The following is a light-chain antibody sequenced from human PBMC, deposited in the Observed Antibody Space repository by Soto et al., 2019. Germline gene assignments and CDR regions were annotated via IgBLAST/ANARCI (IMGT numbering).Light chain of an antibody. CDR1: QSVSSIY. V-gene: IGKV3-20*01. Sequence: EIVLTESPGTLSLSLGERATLSCRASQSVSSIYLAWYQQKPGQAPRLLIYGASSRATGIPDRFSGSGSGTDFTLTISRLEPEDFAVYYXQXXGSSRWTXXQGTKVEI. CDR3: QXXGSSRWT. CDR2: GAS. J-gene: IGKJ1*01.